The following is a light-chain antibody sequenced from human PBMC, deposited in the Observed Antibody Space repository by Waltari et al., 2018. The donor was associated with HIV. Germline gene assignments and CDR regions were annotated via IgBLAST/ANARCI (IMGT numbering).Light chain of an antibody. CDR3: SSYGDSLRVL. J-gene: IGLJ3*02. CDR1: RSDISSYDS. Sequence: SALTPPPSASGSLGQSVTISCPGSRSDISSYDSVSWFQQHPRSAPKLLLYEVTRRPSTVSNRFSGSRSGSTAFLTVAGLQPDDEATYFCSSYGDSLRVLFGGGTNVTVL. V-gene: IGLV2-8*01. CDR2: EVT.